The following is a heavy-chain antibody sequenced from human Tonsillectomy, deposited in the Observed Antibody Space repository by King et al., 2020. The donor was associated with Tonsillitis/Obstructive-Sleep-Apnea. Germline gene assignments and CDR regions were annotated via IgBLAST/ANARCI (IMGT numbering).Heavy chain of an antibody. CDR2: IYSSGGT. CDR1: GLTVSRDY. Sequence: VQLVESGGGLIQPGGSLRLSCAASGLTVSRDYMTWVRQAPGKGLECVSVIYSSGGTYYADSVKGRFTISRDNYKNTVYLQENSLRAEDTAVYYCASRYKWVDPLSIWGQGTMVTVSS. V-gene: IGHV3-53*01. J-gene: IGHJ3*02. D-gene: IGHD1-1*01. CDR3: ASRYKWVDPLSI.